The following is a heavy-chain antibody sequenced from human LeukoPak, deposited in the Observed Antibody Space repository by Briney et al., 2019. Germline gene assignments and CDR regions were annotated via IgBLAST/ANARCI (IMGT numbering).Heavy chain of an antibody. V-gene: IGHV4-31*03. CDR2: IYYSGST. CDR3: AREKEYDSSGYPDDAFDI. CDR1: GGSISSGGYY. D-gene: IGHD3-22*01. J-gene: IGHJ3*02. Sequence: SETLSLTCTVSGGSISSGGYYWSWIRQHPGKGLEWIGYIYYSGSTYYNPSLKSRVTISVDTSKNQFSLKLSSVTAAGTAVYYCAREKEYDSSGYPDDAFDIWGQGTMVTVSS.